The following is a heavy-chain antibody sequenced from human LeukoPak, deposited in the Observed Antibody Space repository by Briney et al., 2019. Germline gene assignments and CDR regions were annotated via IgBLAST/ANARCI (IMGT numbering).Heavy chain of an antibody. CDR2: IIPVLGIA. D-gene: IGHD6-6*01. CDR1: GYTFTGYY. V-gene: IGHV1-69*04. J-gene: IGHJ4*02. Sequence: SVKVSCKTSGYTFTGYYMHWVRQAPGQGLEWMGRIIPVLGIANYAQKFQGRVTITADKSTSTAYMELSSLRSEDTAVYYCARVQDAIAAREFDYWGQGTLVTVSS. CDR3: ARVQDAIAAREFDY.